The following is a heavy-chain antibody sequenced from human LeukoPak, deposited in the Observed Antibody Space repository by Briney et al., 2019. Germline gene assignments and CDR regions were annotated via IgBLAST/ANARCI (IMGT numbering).Heavy chain of an antibody. CDR1: GGSISSNGYY. CDR3: ARRYSSGWYNY. V-gene: IGHV4-39*07. Sequence: SETLSLTCTVSGGSISSNGYYWGWIRQSPGEGLEWIGNIYYSGVTYYNESLKSRVTISVDTSKNQFSLKLSSVTAADTAVYYCARRYSSGWYNYCGQGTLVTVSS. D-gene: IGHD6-19*01. J-gene: IGHJ4*02. CDR2: IYYSGVT.